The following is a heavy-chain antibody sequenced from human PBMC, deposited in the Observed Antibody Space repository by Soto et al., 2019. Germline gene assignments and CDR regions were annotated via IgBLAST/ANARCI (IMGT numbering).Heavy chain of an antibody. Sequence: GGSLRLSCTASGFTFGDYAMSWFRQAPGKGLEWVGFMRSKAYGGTTEYAASVKGRFIISRDDSRSIAYLHMNSLKTEDTGLYYCTRDRLGGREIITAYYFDCWGQGTLVTVSS. CDR1: GFTFGDYA. CDR2: MRSKAYGGTT. D-gene: IGHD3-10*01. V-gene: IGHV3-49*03. J-gene: IGHJ4*02. CDR3: TRDRLGGREIITAYYFDC.